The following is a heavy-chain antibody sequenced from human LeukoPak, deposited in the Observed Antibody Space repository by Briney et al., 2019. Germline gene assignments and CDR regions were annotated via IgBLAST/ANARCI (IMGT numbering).Heavy chain of an antibody. D-gene: IGHD6-19*01. V-gene: IGHV3-48*03. J-gene: IGHJ5*02. Sequence: GGSLRLSCAASGFTFSSYEMNWVRQAPGKGLEWVSYISSSGSTKDYADSVKGRFTISRDNAKNSLYLQMSSLRAEDTGVYYCARELERSGFDPWGQGTLVTVSS. CDR1: GFTFSSYE. CDR2: ISSSGSTK. CDR3: ARELERSGFDP.